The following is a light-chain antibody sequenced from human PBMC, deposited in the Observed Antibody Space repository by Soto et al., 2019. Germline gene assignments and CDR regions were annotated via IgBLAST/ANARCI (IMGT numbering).Light chain of an antibody. CDR2: AAS. V-gene: IGKV1-6*01. CDR3: LQDYNYPRT. Sequence: AIQMTQSPSSLSASVGDRVTITCRASQGIRNDLGWYQQKPGKAPKLLIYAASSLQSGVPSRFSGSGSGTDFTLIITSLQPEDFATYYCLQDYNYPRTFGQGTKLEIK. CDR1: QGIRND. J-gene: IGKJ2*01.